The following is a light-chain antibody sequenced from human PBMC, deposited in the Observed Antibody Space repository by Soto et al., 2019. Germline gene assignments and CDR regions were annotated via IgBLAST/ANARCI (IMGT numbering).Light chain of an antibody. Sequence: EIVLTQSPGTLSLSPGERATLSCRASQSVSSSYLAWYQQKPGQAPRLLIYGASSRATGIPDRFSGSGSGTDFTRTISRLEPEDFAVYYCQQYGSSPVTFGQGTKVDIK. CDR2: GAS. V-gene: IGKV3-20*01. J-gene: IGKJ1*01. CDR1: QSVSSSY. CDR3: QQYGSSPVT.